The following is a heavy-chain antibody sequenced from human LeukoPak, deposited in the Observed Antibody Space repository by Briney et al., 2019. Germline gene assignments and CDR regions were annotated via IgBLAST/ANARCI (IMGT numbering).Heavy chain of an antibody. J-gene: IGHJ4*02. D-gene: IGHD1-26*01. CDR3: AKDVGKWESLHFFDY. CDR2: ISYDGSNK. V-gene: IGHV3-30*04. Sequence: PGKSLRLSCAASGFTFRSYSMPWVRQAPGKGLEWVAVISYDGSNKYYADSVKGRFTISRDDSRNTLYLQMNSLRGDDTAVYYCAKDVGKWESLHFFDYWGQGTLVTVSS. CDR1: GFTFRSYS.